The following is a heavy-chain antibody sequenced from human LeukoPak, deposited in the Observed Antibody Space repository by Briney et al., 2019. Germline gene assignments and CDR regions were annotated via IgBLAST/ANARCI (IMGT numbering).Heavy chain of an antibody. D-gene: IGHD3-22*01. Sequence: SETLSLTCTVSGGSISSYYRSWIRQPAGKGLEWIGRIYTSGSTNYNPSLKSRVAMSVDTSKNQFCLKLSSVTAADTAVYYCARLISGYYLLETFDYWGQGTLITVSS. CDR3: ARLISGYYLLETFDY. CDR1: GGSISSYY. CDR2: IYTSGST. J-gene: IGHJ4*02. V-gene: IGHV4-4*07.